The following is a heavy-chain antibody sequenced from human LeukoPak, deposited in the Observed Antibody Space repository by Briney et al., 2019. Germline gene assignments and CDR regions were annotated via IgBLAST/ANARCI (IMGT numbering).Heavy chain of an antibody. CDR1: GGSISSYY. CDR3: ARQDMQWLVNY. Sequence: SETLSLTCTVSGGSISSYYWSGIPQPPGKGLEWIGYIYYSGSTNYNPSLKSRVTISVDTSKNQFSLKLSSVTAADTAVYYCARQDMQWLVNYWGQGTLVTVSS. CDR2: IYYSGST. J-gene: IGHJ4*02. V-gene: IGHV4-59*08. D-gene: IGHD6-19*01.